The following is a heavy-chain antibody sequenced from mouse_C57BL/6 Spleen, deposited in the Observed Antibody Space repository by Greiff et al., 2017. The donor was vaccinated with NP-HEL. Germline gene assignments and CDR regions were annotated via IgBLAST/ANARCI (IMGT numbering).Heavy chain of an antibody. CDR3: ASLITTVPFAY. CDR2: INPNNGGT. V-gene: IGHV1-26*01. J-gene: IGHJ3*01. D-gene: IGHD1-1*01. Sequence: VQLQQSGPELVKPGASVKISCKASGYTFTDYYMNWVKQSHGKSLEWIGDINPNNGGTSYNQKFKGKATLTVDKSSSTAYMELRSLTSEDSAVYYCASLITTVPFAYWGQGTLVTVSA. CDR1: GYTFTDYY.